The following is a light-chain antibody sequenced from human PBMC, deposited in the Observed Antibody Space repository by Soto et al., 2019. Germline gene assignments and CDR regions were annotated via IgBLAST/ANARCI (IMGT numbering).Light chain of an antibody. CDR2: GAS. CDR3: QQYDSSPLT. Sequence: EIVLTQSPGTLSLSPGERATLSCRASQSVSSSYLAWYQQKPGQAPRLLIYGASSRATGIPERFSGSGSGKDFTLTISRLEPEDFAVYYCQQYDSSPLTFGGGTKVQIK. J-gene: IGKJ4*01. CDR1: QSVSSSY. V-gene: IGKV3-20*01.